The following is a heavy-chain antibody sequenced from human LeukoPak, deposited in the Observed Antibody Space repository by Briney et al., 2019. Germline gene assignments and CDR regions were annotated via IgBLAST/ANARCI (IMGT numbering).Heavy chain of an antibody. Sequence: GGSLRLSCAASGLTFNSYWMHWVRQVAGKGLVWVARINGDASNTTYADSVKGRFTISRDNAKNTLYLQMNSLRGEDTAVYYCARDGYSGSYYRLYYFFMDVWGKGTTVTVSS. D-gene: IGHD1-26*01. CDR1: GLTFNSYW. CDR3: ARDGYSGSYYRLYYFFMDV. J-gene: IGHJ6*03. V-gene: IGHV3-74*03. CDR2: INGDASNT.